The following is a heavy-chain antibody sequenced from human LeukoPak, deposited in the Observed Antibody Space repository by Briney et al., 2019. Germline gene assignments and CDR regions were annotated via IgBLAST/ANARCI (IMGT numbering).Heavy chain of an antibody. CDR3: ARAAPYYDILTGSGLDAFDI. V-gene: IGHV4-30-4*01. Sequence: PSETLSLTCTVSGGSISSGDYYWSWIRQPPGKGLEWIGYIYYSGSTYYNPSLKSRVTISVDTSKNQFSLKLSSVTAADTAVYYCARAAPYYDILTGSGLDAFDIWGQGTMVTVSS. J-gene: IGHJ3*02. CDR1: GGSISSGDYY. CDR2: IYYSGST. D-gene: IGHD3-9*01.